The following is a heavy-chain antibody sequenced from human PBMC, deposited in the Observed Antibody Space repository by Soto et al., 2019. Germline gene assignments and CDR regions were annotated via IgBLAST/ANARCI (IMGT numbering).Heavy chain of an antibody. D-gene: IGHD3-16*01. CDR3: AGTGGATDS. V-gene: IGHV6-1*01. Sequence: PSHCHSVTCHIPGPGARRNTNARKRGTEPPLRGFEWLGRTYYRSKWYNEYAVSVKGRISINSDTSKNHFSLQLNSVTPEDTAVYYCAGTGGATDSWGQGTLVTVSS. J-gene: IGHJ4*02. CDR1: GPGARRNTNA. CDR2: TYYRSKWYN.